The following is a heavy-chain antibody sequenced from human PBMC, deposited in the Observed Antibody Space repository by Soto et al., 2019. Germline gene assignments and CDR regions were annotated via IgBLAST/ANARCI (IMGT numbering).Heavy chain of an antibody. CDR3: AREGSLGMDV. D-gene: IGHD3-10*01. V-gene: IGHV3-74*03. CDR1: GFIFSSFW. Sequence: EVRLEEAGGGFVQPGGSLRVSCSGSGFIFSSFWMHWVRQGPGKGLEWVSRINGDGASLAYAESVKGRFSISRDNVKNTRHLQMNSLGVDDTAVYFCAREGSLGMDVWGRGTTVTVSS. CDR2: INGDGASL. J-gene: IGHJ6*02.